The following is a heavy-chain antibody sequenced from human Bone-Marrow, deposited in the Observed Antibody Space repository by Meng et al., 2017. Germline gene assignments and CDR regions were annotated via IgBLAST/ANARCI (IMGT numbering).Heavy chain of an antibody. Sequence: ASVKVSCKASGYTFTSYAMNWVRRAPGQGLEWMGWINTNTGNPTYAQGFTGRFVFSLDTSASTAYLQISSLKAEDTAVYYCARDGDYDSSRDDAFDIWGQGTMVTVSS. CDR2: INTNTGNP. D-gene: IGHD3-22*01. V-gene: IGHV7-4-1*02. CDR1: GYTFTSYA. J-gene: IGHJ3*02. CDR3: ARDGDYDSSRDDAFDI.